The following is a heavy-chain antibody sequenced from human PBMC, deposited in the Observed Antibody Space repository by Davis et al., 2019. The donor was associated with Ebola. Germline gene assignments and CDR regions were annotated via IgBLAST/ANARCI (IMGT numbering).Heavy chain of an antibody. J-gene: IGHJ4*02. Sequence: ASVKVSCKASGYTFTGYYMHWVRQAPGQGLEWTGWISAYNGNTNYAQKLQGRVTMTTDTSTSTAYMELRSLRSDDTAVYYCARDFGYDSIDYWGQGTLVTVSS. D-gene: IGHD3-3*01. CDR3: ARDFGYDSIDY. V-gene: IGHV1-18*04. CDR1: GYTFTGYY. CDR2: ISAYNGNT.